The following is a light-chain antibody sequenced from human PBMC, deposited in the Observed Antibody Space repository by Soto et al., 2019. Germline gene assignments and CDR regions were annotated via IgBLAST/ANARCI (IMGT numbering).Light chain of an antibody. J-gene: IGKJ1*01. Sequence: DIQMTQSPSSLSASVRDRVTITCRASQGISNYLAWYQQKPGKVPKLLIYSASTLQSGVSSRFSGSGSGTYFTLTISGLQPEDVATYYCQEYNSAPRGSFGQGTKVEIK. V-gene: IGKV1-27*01. CDR1: QGISNY. CDR2: SAS. CDR3: QEYNSAPRGS.